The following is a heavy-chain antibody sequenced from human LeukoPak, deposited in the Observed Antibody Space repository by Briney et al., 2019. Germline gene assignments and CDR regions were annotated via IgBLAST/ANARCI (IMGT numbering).Heavy chain of an antibody. D-gene: IGHD3-16*02. CDR2: ISYDGSNK. J-gene: IGHJ4*02. CDR3: ARTYDYVWGSYREGPTRFDY. CDR1: GFTFSSYS. V-gene: IGHV3-30*03. Sequence: GGSLRLSCAASGFTFSSYSMNWVRQAPGKGLEWVAVISYDGSNKYYADSVKGRFTISRDNSKNTLYLQMNSLRAEDTAVYYCARTYDYVWGSYREGPTRFDYWGQGTLVTVSS.